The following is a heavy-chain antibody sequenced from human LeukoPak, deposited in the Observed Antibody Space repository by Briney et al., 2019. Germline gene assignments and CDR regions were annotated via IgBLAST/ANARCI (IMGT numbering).Heavy chain of an antibody. V-gene: IGHV3-30*03. Sequence: PGGSLRLSCAASGFTFSSYGMHWVRQAPGKGLEWVAVISYDGSNKYYADSVKVRFTISRDNSKNTLYLQMNSLRAEDTAVYYCAAPLYSSSWYFYYYYGMDIWGQGTTVTVSS. CDR1: GFTFSSYG. J-gene: IGHJ6*02. D-gene: IGHD6-13*01. CDR2: ISYDGSNK. CDR3: AAPLYSSSWYFYYYYGMDI.